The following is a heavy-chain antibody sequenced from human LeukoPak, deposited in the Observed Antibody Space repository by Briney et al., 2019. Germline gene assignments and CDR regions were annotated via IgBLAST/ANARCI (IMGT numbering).Heavy chain of an antibody. CDR2: FDPEDGET. V-gene: IGHV1-24*01. CDR1: GYTLTELS. Sequence: ASVKVSCKVSGYTLTELSMHWVRQAPGKGLELMGGFDPEDGETIYAQKFQGRVPMTEDTSTDTDYMELSSLRSEDTAVYYCATGPRWRWLQCRYWGQGTLVTVSS. CDR3: ATGPRWRWLQCRY. D-gene: IGHD5-24*01. J-gene: IGHJ4*02.